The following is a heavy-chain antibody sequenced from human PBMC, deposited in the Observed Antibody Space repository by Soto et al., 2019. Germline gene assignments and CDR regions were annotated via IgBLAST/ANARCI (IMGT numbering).Heavy chain of an antibody. CDR1: GYTFTSYG. CDR3: AITVVFGVVTPIYYYGMDV. V-gene: IGHV1-69*13. J-gene: IGHJ6*02. D-gene: IGHD3-3*01. Sequence: SVKVSCKASGYTFTSYGISWVRQAPGQGLEWMGGIIPIFGTANYAQKFQGRVTITADESTSTAYMELSSLRSEDTAVYYCAITVVFGVVTPIYYYGMDVWGQGTTVTVSS. CDR2: IIPIFGTA.